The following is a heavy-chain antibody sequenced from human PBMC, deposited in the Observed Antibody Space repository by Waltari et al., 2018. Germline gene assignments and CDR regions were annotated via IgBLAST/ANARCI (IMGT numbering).Heavy chain of an antibody. V-gene: IGHV2-5*01. CDR3: AHRLHSGYVPNSSWYFDL. CDR1: GFSLSTSGVG. CDR2: IYWNDDK. J-gene: IGHJ2*01. D-gene: IGHD5-12*01. Sequence: QITLKESGPTLVKPTQTLTLTCTFSGFSLSTSGVGVGWIRQPPGKALEWLALIYWNDDKRYSPSLKSRLTITKDTSKNQVVLTMTNMDPVDTATYYCAHRLHSGYVPNSSWYFDLWGRGTLVTVSS.